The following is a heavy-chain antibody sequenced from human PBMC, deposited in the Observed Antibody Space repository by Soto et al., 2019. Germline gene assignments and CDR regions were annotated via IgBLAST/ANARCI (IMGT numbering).Heavy chain of an antibody. CDR2: ISSSSSTI. CDR1: GFTFSSYS. CDR3: ARDTYDSSGYPYFDY. D-gene: IGHD3-22*01. V-gene: IGHV3-48*02. Sequence: GGSLRLSCAASGFTFSSYSMNWVRQAPGKGLEWVSYISSSSSTIYYADSVKGRFTISRDNAKNSLYLQMNSLRDEDTAVYYCARDTYDSSGYPYFDYWGQGTVVTVS. J-gene: IGHJ4*02.